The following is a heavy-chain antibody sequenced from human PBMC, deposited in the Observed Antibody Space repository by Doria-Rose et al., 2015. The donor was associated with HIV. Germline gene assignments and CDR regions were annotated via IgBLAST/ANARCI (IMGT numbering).Heavy chain of an antibody. D-gene: IGHD1-1*01. J-gene: IGHJ6*03. Sequence: QVQLQESGPGLVKPSETLSLTCTISGGSITSSSYYWGWIRQPPGKGLEWIGSMYYSGSTYYNPSLKSRVTISVDTSKNQFSLKLSSVTAADTAVYYCARGTDDYYYYYMDVWGKGTTVAVSS. CDR1: GGSITSSSYY. CDR2: MYYSGST. V-gene: IGHV4-39*07. CDR3: ARGTDDYYYYYMDV.